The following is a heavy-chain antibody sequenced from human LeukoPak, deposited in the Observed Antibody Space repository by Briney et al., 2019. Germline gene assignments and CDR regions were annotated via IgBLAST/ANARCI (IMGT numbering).Heavy chain of an antibody. CDR1: GFTFSSYG. J-gene: IGHJ4*02. CDR3: AKDGKWLRPRFFN. V-gene: IGHV3-30*18. D-gene: IGHD5-12*01. CDR2: ISYDGSNK. Sequence: PGGSLRLSCAASGFTFSSYGMHWVRQAPGKGLEWVAVISYDGSNKYYADSVKGRFTISRDNSKNTLYLQMNSLRAEDTAVYYCAKDGKWLRPRFFNWGQGTLVTVSS.